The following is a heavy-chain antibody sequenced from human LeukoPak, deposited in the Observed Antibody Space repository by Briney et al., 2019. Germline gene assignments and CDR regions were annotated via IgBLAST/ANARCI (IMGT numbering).Heavy chain of an antibody. CDR3: ARGSSWGFGPREFGY. CDR2: IFYSGST. J-gene: IGHJ4*02. Sequence: SETLSLTCTVSGGSISSSSYYWGWIRQPPGKGLEWIGSIFYSGSTYYNPSLKSRVTISVDTSKNQFSLHLSSVTPADTAVYYCARGSSWGFGPREFGYWGQGTLVTVSS. CDR1: GGSISSSSYY. V-gene: IGHV4-39*07. D-gene: IGHD7-27*01.